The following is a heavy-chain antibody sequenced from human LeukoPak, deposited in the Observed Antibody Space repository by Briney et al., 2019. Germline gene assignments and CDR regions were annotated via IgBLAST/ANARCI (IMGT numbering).Heavy chain of an antibody. V-gene: IGHV4-39*01. Sequence: SETLSLTCTVSGGSISSSSYYWGWIRQPPGKGLEWIGSIYYSGSTYYNPSLKSRVTLSVDTSKNQFSLKLSSVTAADTAVYYCARPRDSGYVYYWGQGTLVTVSS. D-gene: IGHD5-12*01. J-gene: IGHJ4*02. CDR3: ARPRDSGYVYY. CDR2: IYYSGST. CDR1: GGSISSSSYY.